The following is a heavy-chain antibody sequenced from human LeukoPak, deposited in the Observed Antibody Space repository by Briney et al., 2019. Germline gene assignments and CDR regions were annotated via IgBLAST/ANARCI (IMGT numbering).Heavy chain of an antibody. J-gene: IGHJ4*02. CDR2: ISAYNGNT. CDR1: GYTFTSYG. V-gene: IGHV1-18*01. D-gene: IGHD6-6*01. CDR3: ARDHAEYSSSLIDY. Sequence: GASVNLSCKASGYTFTSYGISWVRQAPGQGLEWIGWISAYNGNTNYAQKLQGRVTMTTDTSTSTAYMELRSLRSDDTAVYYCARDHAEYSSSLIDYWGQGTLVTVSS.